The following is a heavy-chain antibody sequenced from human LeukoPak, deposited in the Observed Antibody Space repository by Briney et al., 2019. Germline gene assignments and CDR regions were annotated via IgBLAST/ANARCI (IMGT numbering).Heavy chain of an antibody. Sequence: GRSLRLSCAASGFTFSSYAMHWVRQAPGKGLEWVAVISYDGSNKYYADSVKGRFTGSRDNSKYTVYLQMNSLRAEDTAVYYCAKERIRCTSTTCYPDAFDIWGQGTVVTVSS. CDR3: AKERIRCTSTTCYPDAFDI. V-gene: IGHV3-30-3*01. D-gene: IGHD2-2*01. J-gene: IGHJ3*02. CDR1: GFTFSSYA. CDR2: ISYDGSNK.